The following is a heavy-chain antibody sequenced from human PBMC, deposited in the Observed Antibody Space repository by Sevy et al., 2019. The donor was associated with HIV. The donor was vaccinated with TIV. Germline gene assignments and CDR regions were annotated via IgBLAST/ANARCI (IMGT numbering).Heavy chain of an antibody. CDR2: ISYDGSNK. CDR1: GFTFSSYA. J-gene: IGHJ4*02. V-gene: IGHV3-30-3*01. Sequence: GGSLRLSCAASGFTFSSYAMHWVRRAPGKGLEWVAVISYDGSNKYYADSVKGRFTISRDNSKNTLYLQMNSLRAEDTAVYYSARTEWELLPFDYWGQGTLVTVSS. D-gene: IGHD1-26*01. CDR3: ARTEWELLPFDY.